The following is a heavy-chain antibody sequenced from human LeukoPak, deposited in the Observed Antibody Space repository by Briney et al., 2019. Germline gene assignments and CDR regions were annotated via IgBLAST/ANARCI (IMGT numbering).Heavy chain of an antibody. Sequence: GGFLRLSCAAAGFTFSSWGMHWVRQAPGKGLEWVAVIWSDGSNKNYADSVKGRFTISKDNSKNTLYLQMNSLRAEDTAVYYCARDPNRRTYGMDVWGQGTTVTVSS. J-gene: IGHJ6*02. D-gene: IGHD1/OR15-1a*01. CDR1: GFTFSSWG. CDR3: ARDPNRRTYGMDV. V-gene: IGHV3-33*01. CDR2: IWSDGSNK.